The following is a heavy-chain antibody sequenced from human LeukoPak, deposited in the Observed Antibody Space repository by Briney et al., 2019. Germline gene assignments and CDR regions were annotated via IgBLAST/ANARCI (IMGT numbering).Heavy chain of an antibody. CDR1: GGSISSYY. CDR2: IHYRGCT. V-gene: IGHV4-59*01. J-gene: IGHJ4*02. D-gene: IGHD5-18*01. Sequence: SETLSLTCTVSGGSISSYYWSWIRQSPGEGLEWIGYIHYRGCTNYNPSLKSRVTISVDTSKNQFSLKLSSLTAADTAVYYCARSVLGYSYGLHIDYWGQGTLVTVSS. CDR3: ARSVLGYSYGLHIDY.